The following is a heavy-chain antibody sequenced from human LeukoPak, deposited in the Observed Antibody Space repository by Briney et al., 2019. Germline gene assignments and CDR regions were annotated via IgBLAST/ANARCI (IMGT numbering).Heavy chain of an antibody. D-gene: IGHD3-10*01. V-gene: IGHV1-46*01. CDR1: GYTFTGYY. CDR2: INPSGGST. CDR3: ARDGVPMVRGANWFDP. Sequence: GASVKVSCKASGYTFTGYYIHWVRQAPGQGLEWMGIINPSGGSTSYAQKFQGRVTMTRDTSTSTVYMELSSLRSEDTAVYYCARDGVPMVRGANWFDPWGQGTLVTVSS. J-gene: IGHJ5*02.